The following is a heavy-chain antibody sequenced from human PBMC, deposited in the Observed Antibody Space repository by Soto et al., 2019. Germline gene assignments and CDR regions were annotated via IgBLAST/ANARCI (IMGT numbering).Heavy chain of an antibody. CDR2: IYHSGST. CDR3: ASSWGDFWSGYYYYYGMDV. J-gene: IGHJ6*02. D-gene: IGHD3-3*01. CDR1: GGSISSSNW. V-gene: IGHV4-4*02. Sequence: SETLSLTCAVSGGSISSSNWWSWVRQPPGKGLEWIGEIYHSGSTNYNSSLKSRVTISVDKSKNQFSLKLSSVTAADTAVYYCASSWGDFWSGYYYYYGMDVWGQGTTVTVSS.